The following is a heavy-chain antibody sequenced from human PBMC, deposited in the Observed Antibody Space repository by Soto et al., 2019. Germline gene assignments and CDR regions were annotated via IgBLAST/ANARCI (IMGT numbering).Heavy chain of an antibody. CDR2: IIPIFGTA. CDR3: ARSYDYINSRGGY. J-gene: IGHJ4*02. Sequence: SVKVSCKASGGTLSSYAISWARQAPGQGLEWMGGIIPIFGTANYAQKFQGRVTITAAESTSTAYMELSSLRAEDTAVYYCARSYDYINSRGGYLGQGTLVTVSS. D-gene: IGHD4-4*01. CDR1: GGTLSSYA. V-gene: IGHV1-69*13.